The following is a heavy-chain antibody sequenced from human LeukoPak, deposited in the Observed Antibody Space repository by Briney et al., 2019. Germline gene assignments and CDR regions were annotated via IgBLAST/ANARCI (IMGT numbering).Heavy chain of an antibody. D-gene: IGHD2-2*01. CDR1: GGSMNSYY. Sequence: SETLSLTCSVSGGSMNSYYWSWIRQSPGKGLEWIGYIYYSGSTNYNPSLKSRVTISVDTSKNQFSLKLSSVTAADTAVYYCARDPIYPSPREKFDYWGQGTLVTVSS. CDR3: ARDPIYPSPREKFDY. J-gene: IGHJ4*02. CDR2: IYYSGST. V-gene: IGHV4-59*12.